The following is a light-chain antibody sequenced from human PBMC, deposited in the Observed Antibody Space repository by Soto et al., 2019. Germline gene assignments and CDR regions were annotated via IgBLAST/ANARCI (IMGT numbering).Light chain of an antibody. Sequence: DIPMTQSPSSLSASVGDRVTITCRASQSISNYLNWYQQKPGKAPQLLIYAASSLQGGVPSRFSGSESWTDFTLTTSSLQPEAFVPDYYQQNYSNVLLTFGPGTNVFSK. CDR2: AAS. V-gene: IGKV1-39*01. J-gene: IGKJ3*01. CDR3: QQNYSNVLLT. CDR1: QSISNY.